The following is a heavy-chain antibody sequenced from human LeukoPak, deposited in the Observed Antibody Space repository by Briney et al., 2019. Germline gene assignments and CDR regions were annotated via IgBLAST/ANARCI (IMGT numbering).Heavy chain of an antibody. D-gene: IGHD6-13*01. Sequence: GESLKISCKGSGYSFTSYWIGWVRQMPGKGLEWMGIIYPGDSDTRYSPSFQGQVTISADKSISTAYLQWSSLKASDTAMYYCARRGVEQQLVRNWFDPWGQGTLVTVSP. J-gene: IGHJ5*02. CDR1: GYSFTSYW. CDR3: ARRGVEQQLVRNWFDP. CDR2: IYPGDSDT. V-gene: IGHV5-51*01.